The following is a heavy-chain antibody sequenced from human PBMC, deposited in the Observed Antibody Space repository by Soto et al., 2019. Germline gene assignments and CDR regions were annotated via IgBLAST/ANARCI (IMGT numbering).Heavy chain of an antibody. J-gene: IGHJ4*02. Sequence: QVQLVQSGADVQTPGSSVRVSCKASGATFNFSSINWVRQAPGLGLQWMGRINPILSMSNYAPRFQGRVTMTADKSTSTAYMELSSLRSEDTAMYYCATSYGSGYRAFDSWGQGALVTVSS. CDR2: INPILSMS. CDR1: GATFNFSS. V-gene: IGHV1-69*02. CDR3: ATSYGSGYRAFDS. D-gene: IGHD3-10*01.